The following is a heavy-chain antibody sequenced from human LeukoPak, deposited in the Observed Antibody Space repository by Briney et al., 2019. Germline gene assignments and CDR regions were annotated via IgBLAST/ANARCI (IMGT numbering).Heavy chain of an antibody. Sequence: GGSLRLSCSASRFTLSSYAMHWVRQAPGEGLEYVSAISSNGGSTYYADSVKGRFTISRDNSKNTLDLQMRSLRTEDTAVYYCVKDFYGSGLYYYYGMDVWGQGTTVTVSS. J-gene: IGHJ6*02. V-gene: IGHV3-64D*06. CDR1: RFTLSSYA. CDR3: VKDFYGSGLYYYYGMDV. D-gene: IGHD3-10*01. CDR2: ISSNGGST.